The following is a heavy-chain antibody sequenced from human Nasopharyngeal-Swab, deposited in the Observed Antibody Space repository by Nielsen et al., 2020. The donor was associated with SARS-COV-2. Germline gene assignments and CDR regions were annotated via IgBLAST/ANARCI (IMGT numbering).Heavy chain of an antibody. D-gene: IGHD6-19*01. V-gene: IGHV1-2*02. J-gene: IGHJ4*02. CDR1: GYTLTGYY. CDR2: INPNSGGT. CDR3: ARVGESSGWDLDY. Sequence: ASVKVSCKASGYTLTGYYMHWVRQAPGQGLEWMGWINPNSGGTNYAQKFQGRVTMTRDTSISTAYMELSRLRSDDTAVYYCARVGESSGWDLDYWGQGTLVTVSS.